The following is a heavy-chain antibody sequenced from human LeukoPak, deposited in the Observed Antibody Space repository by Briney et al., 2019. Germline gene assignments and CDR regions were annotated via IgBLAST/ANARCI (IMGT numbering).Heavy chain of an antibody. J-gene: IGHJ5*02. Sequence: SVKVSCKASGGTFSSYAISWVRHAPGQGLEWMGGIIPIFGTANYAQKFQGRVTITADKSTSTAYMELSSLRSEDTAVYYCARSTLYSGSYNWFDPWGQGTLVTVSS. V-gene: IGHV1-69*06. CDR2: IIPIFGTA. CDR1: GGTFSSYA. D-gene: IGHD1-26*01. CDR3: ARSTLYSGSYNWFDP.